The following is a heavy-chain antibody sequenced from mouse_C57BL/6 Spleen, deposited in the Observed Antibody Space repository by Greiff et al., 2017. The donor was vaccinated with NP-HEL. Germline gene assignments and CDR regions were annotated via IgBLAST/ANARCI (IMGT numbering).Heavy chain of an antibody. CDR2: INPYNGGT. J-gene: IGHJ4*01. D-gene: IGHD1-1*02. Sequence: EVQLQQSGPVLVKPGASVKMSCKASGYTFTDYYMNWVKQSHGKSLEWIGVINPYNGGTSYNQKFRGKATLTVDKSSSTAYMELNSLTSEDSAVYYCARFLWSYYAMDYWGQGTSVTVSS. CDR3: ARFLWSYYAMDY. V-gene: IGHV1-19*01. CDR1: GYTFTDYY.